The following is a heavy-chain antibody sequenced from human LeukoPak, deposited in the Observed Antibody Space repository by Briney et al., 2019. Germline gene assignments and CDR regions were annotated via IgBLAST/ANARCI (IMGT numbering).Heavy chain of an antibody. D-gene: IGHD6-6*01. CDR3: ARSTDYSSSLDY. Sequence: SQTLSLTCTVSGGSISSGGYYWSWIRQHPGKGLEWIGYIYYSGSTYYNPSLKSRVTISVDTSKNQFSLKLSSVTAADTAVYYCARSTDYSSSLDYWGQGTLVTVSS. J-gene: IGHJ4*02. V-gene: IGHV4-31*03. CDR2: IYYSGST. CDR1: GGSISSGGYY.